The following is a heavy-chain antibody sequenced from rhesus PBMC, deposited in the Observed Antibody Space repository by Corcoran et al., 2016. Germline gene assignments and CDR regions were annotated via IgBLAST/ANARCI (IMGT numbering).Heavy chain of an antibody. J-gene: IGHJ4*01. CDR1: GYSLSSGYY. CDR2: ISGSSGIT. V-gene: IGHV4-99*01. CDR3: ARRSGYSFSS. D-gene: IGHD5-24*01. Sequence: QVQLQESGPGLVKPSETLSLTCAVSGYSLSSGYYWGWIRQPPGKGLEYIGYISGSSGITYYNPSLKSRVTISKDTSKNQFSLRLSSVTAADTAVYYCARRSGYSFSSWGQGVLVTVSS.